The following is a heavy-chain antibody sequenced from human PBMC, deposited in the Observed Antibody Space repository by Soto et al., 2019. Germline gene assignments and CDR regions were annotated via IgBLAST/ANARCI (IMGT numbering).Heavy chain of an antibody. J-gene: IGHJ4*02. V-gene: IGHV1-2*04. D-gene: IGHD5-12*01. CDR3: ATARQLSAVAPATFDH. CDR2: LNPDNGAT. CDR1: GYTFTCYY. Sequence: SVKVTCRASGYTFTCYYLHSVRQAPGQGLEWMGWLNPDNGATNYARDFRDWVTMTRDSSISTAYMELSSLRFDDTAVYFCATARQLSAVAPATFDHWGQGTLVTVSS.